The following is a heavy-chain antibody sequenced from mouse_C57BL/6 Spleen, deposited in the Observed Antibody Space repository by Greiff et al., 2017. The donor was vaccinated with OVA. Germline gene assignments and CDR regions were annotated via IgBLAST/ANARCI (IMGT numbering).Heavy chain of an antibody. CDR2: INPHNGGT. D-gene: IGHD1-1*01. CDR1: GYTFTDYY. Sequence: VQLQQSGPELVKPGASVKISCKASGYTFTDYYMNWVKQSHGKSLEWIGDINPHNGGTSYNQKFKGKATLTVDKSSSTAYMQLSSLTYEDSAVYYCARPYYYGSSYQWYFDVWGTGTTVTVSS. CDR3: ARPYYYGSSYQWYFDV. V-gene: IGHV1-26*01. J-gene: IGHJ1*03.